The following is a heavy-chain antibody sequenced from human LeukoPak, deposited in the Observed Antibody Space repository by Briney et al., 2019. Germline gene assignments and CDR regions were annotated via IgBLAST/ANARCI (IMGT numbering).Heavy chain of an antibody. CDR3: ARTGIAAAATDDAFDI. V-gene: IGHV4-61*02. CDR1: GGSISSGSYY. CDR2: IYTSGST. Sequence: SETLSLTCTVSGGSISSGSYYWRWIRQPAGKGLEWIGRIYTSGSTNYNPSLKSRVTISVDTSKNQFSLKLSSVTAADTAVYYCARTGIAAAATDDAFDIWGQGTMVTVSS. D-gene: IGHD6-13*01. J-gene: IGHJ3*02.